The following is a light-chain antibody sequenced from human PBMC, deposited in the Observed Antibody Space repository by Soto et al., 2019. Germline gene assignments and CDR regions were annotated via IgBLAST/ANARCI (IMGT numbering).Light chain of an antibody. CDR2: AAS. J-gene: IGKJ1*01. V-gene: IGKV3-20*01. CDR1: QSVTANY. Sequence: EIALTQSPGTLSLSPGERATLSCRASQSVTANYLAWYQQKPGQAPRLLIYAASIVATGIPDRFSGSGSGTYFTLTISILEPEDSAVYCCQQYGIPLWTFGQGTKVEIK. CDR3: QQYGIPLWT.